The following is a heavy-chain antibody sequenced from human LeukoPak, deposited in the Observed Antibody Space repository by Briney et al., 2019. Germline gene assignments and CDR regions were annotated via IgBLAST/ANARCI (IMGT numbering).Heavy chain of an antibody. V-gene: IGHV3-43D*03. CDR1: GFTFDDYA. D-gene: IGHD1-1*01. CDR3: AKDENWNGGYYFDY. CDR2: ISWDGGST. J-gene: IGHJ4*02. Sequence: GGSLRLSCAASGFTFDDYAMHWVRQAPGKGLEWVSLISWDGGSTYYADSVKGRFTISRDNSKNSLYLQMNSLRAEDTALYYCAKDENWNGGYYFDYWGQGTLVTVTS.